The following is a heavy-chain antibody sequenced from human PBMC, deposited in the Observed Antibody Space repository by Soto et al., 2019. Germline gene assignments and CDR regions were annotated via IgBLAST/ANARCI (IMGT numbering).Heavy chain of an antibody. J-gene: IGHJ6*03. CDR3: ATFRRQYYHTYYMDA. Sequence: EVQLLESGGTLVQPGGSLRLSCAASGFIFSNYAMTWVRQAPGKGLEWVSYCGGGGSTYYADPVKGRFTCSRDNSKNTLFLQMNSLRAEDTAVYFCATFRRQYYHTYYMDAWGKGTTVTVSS. CDR1: GFIFSNYA. V-gene: IGHV3-23*01. CDR2: CGGGGST. D-gene: IGHD1-26*01.